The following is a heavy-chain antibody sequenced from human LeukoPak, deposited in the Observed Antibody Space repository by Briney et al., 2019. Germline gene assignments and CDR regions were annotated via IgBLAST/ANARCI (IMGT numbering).Heavy chain of an antibody. Sequence: GASVKVSCKASGDTFTGYYIHWVRQAPGQGLEWMGWINPNSGGTKYAQKFQGRVTMTRDTSISTAYMELSRLRSDDTAVYYCARAPGYSSSWDLNWFDPWGQGTLVTVSS. CDR3: ARAPGYSSSWDLNWFDP. V-gene: IGHV1-2*02. CDR1: GDTFTGYY. D-gene: IGHD6-13*01. J-gene: IGHJ5*02. CDR2: INPNSGGT.